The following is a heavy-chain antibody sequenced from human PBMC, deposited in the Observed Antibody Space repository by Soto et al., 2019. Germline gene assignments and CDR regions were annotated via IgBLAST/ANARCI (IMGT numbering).Heavy chain of an antibody. CDR2: IYPGDSDT. CDR1: GYSFTSYW. CDR3: ARLSGDGYNSYYYGMDV. Sequence: GESLKISGKGSGYSFTSYWIGWVRQMPGKGLEWMGIIYPGDSDTRYSPSFQGQVTISADKSISTAYLQWSSLKASDTAMYYCARLSGDGYNSYYYGMDVWGQGTTVTVSS. V-gene: IGHV5-51*01. J-gene: IGHJ6*02. D-gene: IGHD5-12*01.